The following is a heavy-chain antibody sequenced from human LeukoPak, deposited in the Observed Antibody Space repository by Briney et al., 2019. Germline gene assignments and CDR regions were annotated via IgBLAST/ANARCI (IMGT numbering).Heavy chain of an antibody. V-gene: IGHV3-23*01. J-gene: IGHJ4*02. CDR2: ISSNGGST. Sequence: GGSLRLSCAASGFTFSSYGMSWVRQAPGKGLEWVSAISSNGGSTYCADSVKGRFTISRDNSKNTLYLQMNSLRAEDTAVYYCAKRLWSPDHWGQGTLVTVSS. CDR3: AKRLWSPDH. D-gene: IGHD3-10*01. CDR1: GFTFSSYG.